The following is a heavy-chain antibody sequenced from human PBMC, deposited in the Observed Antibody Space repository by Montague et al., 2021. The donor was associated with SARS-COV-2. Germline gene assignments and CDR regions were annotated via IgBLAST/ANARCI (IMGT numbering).Heavy chain of an antibody. D-gene: IGHD1-26*01. Sequence: TLSLTCTVSGGSISSGSYYWSWIRQPAGKGLEWIGRIYTSGSTNYNPSLKSRVTISVDTSKNQFSLKLSSVTAADTAVYYCARDRVDRYSGSRTAYGMDVWGQGPTVTVSS. J-gene: IGHJ6*02. V-gene: IGHV4-61*02. CDR3: ARDRVDRYSGSRTAYGMDV. CDR2: IYTSGST. CDR1: GGSISSGSYY.